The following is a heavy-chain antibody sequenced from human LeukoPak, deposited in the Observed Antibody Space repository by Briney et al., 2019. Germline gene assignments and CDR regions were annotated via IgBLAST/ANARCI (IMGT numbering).Heavy chain of an antibody. D-gene: IGHD3-3*01. V-gene: IGHV1-58*02. CDR1: GFTFTSSA. J-gene: IGHJ4*02. CDR3: ARSRFLEWFTADY. CDR2: IVVGSGNT. Sequence: ASVKVSCKASGFTFTSSAMQWVRQARGQRLEWIGWIVVGSGNTNYAQKFQERDTITRDMSTSTAYMELSSLRSEDTAVYYCARSRFLEWFTADYWGQGTLVTVSS.